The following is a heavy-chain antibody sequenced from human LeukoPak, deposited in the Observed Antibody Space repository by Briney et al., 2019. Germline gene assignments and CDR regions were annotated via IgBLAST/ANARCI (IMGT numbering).Heavy chain of an antibody. V-gene: IGHV4-59*02. CDR3: XXXFYXPFDR. Sequence: SETLSLTCTVSGASVSSSHWNWIRQSPGKGLEWIANVDYNGSTKYNPSLRGRGTMSLDTSKNQFYLKLESVTAADTARYYCXXXFYXPFDRWGQGILVTVSS. CDR2: VDYNGST. D-gene: IGHD2/OR15-2a*01. CDR1: GASVSSSH. J-gene: IGHJ5*02.